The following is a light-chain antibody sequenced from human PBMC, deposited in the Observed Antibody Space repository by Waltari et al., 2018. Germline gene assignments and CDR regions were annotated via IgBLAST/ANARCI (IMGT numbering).Light chain of an antibody. CDR2: KES. CDR3: QQYNTPIT. V-gene: IGKV1-5*03. CDR1: PSISSW. Sequence: DIQMTQSPSTLSASVGDRVTITCRASPSISSWLAWYQQNPGKAPKLRIYKESSLESGVPSRFSGSGSGTEFTLTISSLQPDDFATYYCQQYNTPITFGQGTRLEIK. J-gene: IGKJ5*01.